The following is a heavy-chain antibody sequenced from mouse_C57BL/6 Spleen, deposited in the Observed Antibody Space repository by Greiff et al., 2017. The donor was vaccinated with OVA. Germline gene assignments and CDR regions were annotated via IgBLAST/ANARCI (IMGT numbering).Heavy chain of an antibody. D-gene: IGHD2-4*01. J-gene: IGHJ2*01. V-gene: IGHV1-81*01. CDR1: GYTFTSYG. Sequence: QVQLQQSGAELARPGASVKLSCKASGYTFTSYGISWVKQRTGQGLEWIGEIYPRSGNTYYNEKFKGKATLTADKSSSTAYMELRSLTSEDSAVYFCARSIYYDYDGETPYFDYWGQGTTLTVSS. CDR3: ARSIYYDYDGETPYFDY. CDR2: IYPRSGNT.